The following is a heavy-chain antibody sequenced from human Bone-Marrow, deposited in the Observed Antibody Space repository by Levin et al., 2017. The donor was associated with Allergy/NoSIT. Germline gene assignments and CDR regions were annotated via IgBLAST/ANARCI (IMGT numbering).Heavy chain of an antibody. Sequence: SETLSLTCNVSGGAYWSWLRQSPGKGLEWIGYIYHSGTTYYNPSLKSRVRISVDTSKKQVSLKVNSATPADTAVYYCARIVLRLQGSGRRGIFDMWGQGTMVTVSS. J-gene: IGHJ3*02. CDR3: ARIVLRLQGSGRRGIFDM. V-gene: IGHV4-59*01. CDR2: IYHSGTT. D-gene: IGHD3-10*01. CDR1: GGAY.